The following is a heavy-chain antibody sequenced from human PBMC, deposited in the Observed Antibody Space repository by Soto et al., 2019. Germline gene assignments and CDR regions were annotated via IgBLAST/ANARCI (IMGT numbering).Heavy chain of an antibody. CDR1: GGSISSGGYC. J-gene: IGHJ5*02. Sequence: PSETLSLTCTVSGGSISSGGYCWSWNRQHPGKGLEWIGEINHSGSTNYNPSLKSRVTISVDTSKNQFSLKLSSVTAADTAVYYCARSTKVGARFDPWGQGTLVTVSS. CDR2: INHSGST. D-gene: IGHD1-26*01. V-gene: IGHV4-31*03. CDR3: ARSTKVGARFDP.